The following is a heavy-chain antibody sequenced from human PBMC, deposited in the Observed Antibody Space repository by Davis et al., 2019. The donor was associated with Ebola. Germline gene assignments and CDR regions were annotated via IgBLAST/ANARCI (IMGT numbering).Heavy chain of an antibody. CDR2: IKQDGSEK. CDR1: GFTFSSYW. J-gene: IGHJ3*02. D-gene: IGHD6-6*01. CDR3: ARDQGAIAARPSAFDM. V-gene: IGHV3-7*01. Sequence: GESLKISCAASGFTFSSYWMSWVRQAPGKGLEWVANIKQDGSEKYYVDSVKGRFTISRDNAKNSLYLQMNSLRAEDTAVYYCARDQGAIAARPSAFDMWGQGTMVTVSS.